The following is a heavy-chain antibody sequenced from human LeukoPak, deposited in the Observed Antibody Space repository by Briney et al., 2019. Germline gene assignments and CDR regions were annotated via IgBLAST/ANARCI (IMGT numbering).Heavy chain of an antibody. CDR1: GFSFSTFG. V-gene: IGHV3-30*18. J-gene: IGHJ4*02. Sequence: PAGGSLRLSWAASGFSFSTFGMHWVRQTPGKGLEWVSHISKDESNKYYADSVKGRFTISRDTSKNTLFLQMNSLRAEDTAVYYCAKDNPVLQYWGQGTLVTVSS. CDR3: AKDNPVLQY. CDR2: ISKDESNK.